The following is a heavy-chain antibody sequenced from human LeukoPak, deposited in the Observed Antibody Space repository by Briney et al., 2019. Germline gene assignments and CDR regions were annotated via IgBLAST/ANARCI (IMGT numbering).Heavy chain of an antibody. D-gene: IGHD3-10*01. Sequence: GGSLRLSCAASGFTFSCYQMNWVRQAPGKGREWVSYISSSGSTIYYADSEKGRFTITRDNAKNSLYLQMNSLRAEDTAVYYCVRDSPWGGYYFDYWGQGTLVTVSS. CDR2: ISSSGSTI. J-gene: IGHJ4*02. V-gene: IGHV3-48*03. CDR1: GFTFSCYQ. CDR3: VRDSPWGGYYFDY.